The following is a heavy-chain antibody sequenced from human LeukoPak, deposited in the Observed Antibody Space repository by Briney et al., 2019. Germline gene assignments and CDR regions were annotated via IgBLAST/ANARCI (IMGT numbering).Heavy chain of an antibody. CDR3: ARGQLLFLY. Sequence: PSETLSLTCTVSGASISDYYWTWIRQPPGKGLEWIGYSDTSGSTNYSPSLKGRVTISIDTSKNQFSLKLTSVTAADTAVYYRARGQLLFLYWGQGTLVTVSS. V-gene: IGHV4-4*09. CDR2: SDTSGST. CDR1: GASISDYY. D-gene: IGHD2-21*02. J-gene: IGHJ4*02.